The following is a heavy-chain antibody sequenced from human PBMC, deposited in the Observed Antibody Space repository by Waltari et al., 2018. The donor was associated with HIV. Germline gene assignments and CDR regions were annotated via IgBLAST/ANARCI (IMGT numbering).Heavy chain of an antibody. J-gene: IGHJ5*02. Sequence: EVQLVESGGGLVQPGGSLRLFCSASGFTFNAYDMHWIRQVTGKVLGWVSVIESAGKTYYSASVKGRFTISRENAKKSLYLQMSSLRAEDTAVYYCTRDRGSGWDPWGQGTLVTVSS. CDR1: GFTFNAYD. V-gene: IGHV3-13*01. CDR3: TRDRGSGWDP. CDR2: IESAGKT. D-gene: IGHD6-19*01.